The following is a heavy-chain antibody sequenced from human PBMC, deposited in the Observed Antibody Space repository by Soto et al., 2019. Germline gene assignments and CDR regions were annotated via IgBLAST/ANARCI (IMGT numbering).Heavy chain of an antibody. CDR3: ASRTVTTFHAFDI. CDR1: GGSIRRTNYY. V-gene: IGHV4-39*01. CDR2: IYESENI. D-gene: IGHD4-17*01. Sequence: QLQLQESGPGLVRPAETLSLTCTVSGGSIRRTNYYWGWIRQPPGEGLEWIGSIYESENIYYNPSPKSRVTVSLDTSKNQFSLRLRSVTAAGTAVFYWASRTVTTFHAFDIWGQGTMVTVSS. J-gene: IGHJ3*02.